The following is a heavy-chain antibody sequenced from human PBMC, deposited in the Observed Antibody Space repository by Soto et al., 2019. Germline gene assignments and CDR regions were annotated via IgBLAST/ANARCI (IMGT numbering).Heavy chain of an antibody. J-gene: IGHJ6*02. Sequence: GGSLRLSCAASGFTFSSYSMHWVRQAPGKGLEWVAVISYDGSNKYYADSVKGRFTISRDNSKNTLYLQMNSLRAEDRDVYYCAREGFTTYYYYGMDVSGQGTTVTLSS. CDR2: ISYDGSNK. D-gene: IGHD3-22*01. CDR3: AREGFTTYYYYGMDV. CDR1: GFTFSSYS. V-gene: IGHV3-30-3*01.